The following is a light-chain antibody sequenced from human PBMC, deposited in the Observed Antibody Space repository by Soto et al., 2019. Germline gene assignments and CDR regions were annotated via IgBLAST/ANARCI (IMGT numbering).Light chain of an antibody. J-gene: IGKJ5*01. CDR2: AAS. V-gene: IGKV1-17*01. CDR1: QSMRTY. Sequence: DIQMTQSPASLSASVGDRVTITCRASQSMRTYLNWYQQKPGKAPNLLIQAASSLQSGVPSRFSGSGSGTEFTLTISRVQPEDFATYYCQQLNSYPLITFGQGTRLEIK. CDR3: QQLNSYPLIT.